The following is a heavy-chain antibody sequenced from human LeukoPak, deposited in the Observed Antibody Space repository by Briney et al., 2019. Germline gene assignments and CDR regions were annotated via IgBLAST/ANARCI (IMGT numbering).Heavy chain of an antibody. CDR1: GCTISSGGYY. V-gene: IGHV4-31*03. Sequence: SETLSLTCTVSGCTISSGGYYWSWIRQHPGKGLEWIGYIYYSGSTYYNPSLKSRVTISVDTSKNQFALKLSSVTAADTAVYYCARDRTTVMKAGAFDIWAKGQWSPSLQ. CDR3: ARDRTTVMKAGAFDI. CDR2: IYYSGST. J-gene: IGHJ3*02. D-gene: IGHD4-17*01.